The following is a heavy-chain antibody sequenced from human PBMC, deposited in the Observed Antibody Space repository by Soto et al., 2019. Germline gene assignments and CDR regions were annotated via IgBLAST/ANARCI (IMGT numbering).Heavy chain of an antibody. CDR3: AGVPVAMAPGYYGMDV. CDR1: GGTFSSYA. D-gene: IGHD2-2*01. Sequence: GASVKVSCKASGGTFSSYAISWVRQAPGQGLEWMGGIIPIFGTANYAQKFQGRVTITADESTSTAYMELSSLRSEDTAVYYCAGVPVAMAPGYYGMDVWGQGTTVTVSS. CDR2: IIPIFGTA. V-gene: IGHV1-69*13. J-gene: IGHJ6*02.